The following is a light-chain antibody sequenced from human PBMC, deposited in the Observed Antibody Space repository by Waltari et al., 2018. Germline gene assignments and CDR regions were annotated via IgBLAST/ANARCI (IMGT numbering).Light chain of an antibody. CDR1: QSVRTN. V-gene: IGKV3-15*01. CDR3: HEYEYWPPGT. J-gene: IGKJ3*01. CDR2: GAS. Sequence: EIVMTQSPATLSVSPGDRATLSCRASQSVRTNLAWFQQKPGQPPRLLISGASTRATGIPGRFSGSGSGTEFTLTITGLQSEDFAVYYCHEYEYWPPGTFGPGTKVEIK.